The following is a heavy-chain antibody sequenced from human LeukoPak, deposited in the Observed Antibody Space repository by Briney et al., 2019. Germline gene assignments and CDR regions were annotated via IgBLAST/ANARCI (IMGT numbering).Heavy chain of an antibody. V-gene: IGHV3-21*01. CDR3: ARGDKYIAFSPPLQGFDY. CDR1: GFTFSSYS. J-gene: IGHJ4*02. Sequence: GGSLRLSCAASGFTFSSYSMNWVRQAPGKGLEWVSSISSGSSYTYFADSVKGRFTISRDSAKNSLYLQMNSLRAEDTAVYYCARGDKYIAFSPPLQGFDYWGQGTLVTVSS. CDR2: ISSGSSYT. D-gene: IGHD3-3*02.